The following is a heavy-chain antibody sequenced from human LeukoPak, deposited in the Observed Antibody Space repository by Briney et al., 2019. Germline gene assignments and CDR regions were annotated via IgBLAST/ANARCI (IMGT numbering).Heavy chain of an antibody. J-gene: IGHJ4*02. Sequence: AETLSLTCTVSGYSITSGNYWGWIRQPSWKGLEWIGTIYHTGSTYYKPSLRRRAILSVYTSKNHFSLNLRFVTAADTAVYYCARVREYDRTGYYYFDYWGQGTLVTVSS. CDR1: GYSITSGNY. CDR2: IYHTGST. D-gene: IGHD3-22*01. CDR3: ARVREYDRTGYYYFDY. V-gene: IGHV4-38-2*02.